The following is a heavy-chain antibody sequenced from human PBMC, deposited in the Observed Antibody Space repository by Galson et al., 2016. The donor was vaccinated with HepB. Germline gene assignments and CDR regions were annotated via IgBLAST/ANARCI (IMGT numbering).Heavy chain of an antibody. CDR2: IYWDVDK. CDR1: GFSLSTSGVG. D-gene: IGHD3-22*01. V-gene: IGHV2-5*02. CDR3: AHLSSGWTTSDFYDSSGYYFDY. J-gene: IGHJ4*02. Sequence: PALVKPTQTLTLTCGFSGFSLSTSGVGVGWIRQPPGKALEWLARIYWDVDKPYSPSLKSRPTITKDTSKSQVVLTMTNMDPVDTATYYCAHLSSGWTTSDFYDSSGYYFDYWGQGTVVTVSS.